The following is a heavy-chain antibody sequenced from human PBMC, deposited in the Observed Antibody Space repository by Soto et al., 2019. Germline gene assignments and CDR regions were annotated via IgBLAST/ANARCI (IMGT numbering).Heavy chain of an antibody. CDR1: GFSFRDHS. D-gene: IGHD2-21*02. V-gene: IGHV3-48*02. CDR2: ISSTGDDI. CDR3: ARLTKGSVVTG. J-gene: IGHJ4*02. Sequence: VQLLESGGGLVYPGASLRLSCETSGFSFRDHSMNWVRQATGKGLQWVSYISSTGDDIHYADSVKGRFTVSRDNAKNALFLQMNRLRDDDSAIYYCARLTKGSVVTGWGQGTLVTGSS.